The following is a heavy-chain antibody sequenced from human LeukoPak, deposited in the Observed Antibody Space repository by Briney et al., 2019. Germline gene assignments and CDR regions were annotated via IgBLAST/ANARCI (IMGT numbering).Heavy chain of an antibody. D-gene: IGHD6-19*01. Sequence: PGGSLRLSCAASGFTFSSYAMHWVRQAPGKGLEYVSAISSNVGSTYYANSVKGRFTISRDNSKNTRYIQMGSLRAEDMAVYYWGRGSGNSSGWAALDAFEIWGQGKMVTVSS. CDR2: ISSNVGST. V-gene: IGHV3-64*01. CDR1: GFTFSSYA. CDR3: GRGSGNSSGWAALDAFEI. J-gene: IGHJ3*02.